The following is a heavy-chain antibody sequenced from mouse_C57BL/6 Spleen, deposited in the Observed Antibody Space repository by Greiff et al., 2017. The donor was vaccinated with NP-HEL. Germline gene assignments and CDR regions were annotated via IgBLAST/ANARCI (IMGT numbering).Heavy chain of an antibody. Sequence: VQLQQSGAELVKPGASVKISCKASGYAFSSYWMNWVKQRPGKGLEWIGQIYPGDGDTNYNGKFKGKATLTADKSSSTAYMQLSSLTSEDSAVYFCARCYDGSYFDYWGQGTTLTVSS. CDR3: ARCYDGSYFDY. CDR2: IYPGDGDT. D-gene: IGHD2-3*01. J-gene: IGHJ2*01. V-gene: IGHV1-80*01. CDR1: GYAFSSYW.